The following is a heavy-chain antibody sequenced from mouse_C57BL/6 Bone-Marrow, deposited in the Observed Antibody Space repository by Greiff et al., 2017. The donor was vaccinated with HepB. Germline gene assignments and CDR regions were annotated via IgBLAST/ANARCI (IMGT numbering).Heavy chain of an antibody. J-gene: IGHJ2*01. Sequence: EVKLVESGTVLARPGASVKMSCKTSGYTFTSYWMHWVKQRPGQGLEWIGAIYPGNSDTSYNQKFKGKAKLTAVTSASTAYMELSSLTNEDSAVYYCTLITTVVAGYYFDYWGQGTTLTVSS. CDR3: TLITTVVAGYYFDY. D-gene: IGHD1-1*01. V-gene: IGHV1-5*01. CDR2: IYPGNSDT. CDR1: GYTFTSYW.